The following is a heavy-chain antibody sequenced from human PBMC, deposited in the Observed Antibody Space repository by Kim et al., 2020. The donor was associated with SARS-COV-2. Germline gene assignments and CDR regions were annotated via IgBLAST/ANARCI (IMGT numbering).Heavy chain of an antibody. CDR2: IIPIFGTA. V-gene: IGHV1-69*13. D-gene: IGHD3-22*01. Sequence: SVKVSCKASGGTFSSYAISWVRQAPGQGLEWMGGIIPIFGTANYAQKFQGRVTITADESTSTAYMELSSLRSEDTAVYYCARRSRKYYYDSRGRLERAFDIWGQGTMVTVSS. CDR1: GGTFSSYA. CDR3: ARRSRKYYYDSRGRLERAFDI. J-gene: IGHJ3*02.